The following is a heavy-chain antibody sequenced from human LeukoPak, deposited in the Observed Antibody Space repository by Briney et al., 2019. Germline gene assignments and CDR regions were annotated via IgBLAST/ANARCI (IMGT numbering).Heavy chain of an antibody. CDR2: IRYDGSNK. Sequence: PGGSLRLSCAASGFTFSSYGMHWVRQAPGKGLEWVAFIRYDGSNKYYADSVKGRFTISRDNSKNTLYLQMSSLRAEDTAVYYCAKGDIAYNWFDPWGQGTLVTVSS. CDR1: GFTFSSYG. CDR3: AKGDIAYNWFDP. V-gene: IGHV3-30*02. J-gene: IGHJ5*02. D-gene: IGHD2-15*01.